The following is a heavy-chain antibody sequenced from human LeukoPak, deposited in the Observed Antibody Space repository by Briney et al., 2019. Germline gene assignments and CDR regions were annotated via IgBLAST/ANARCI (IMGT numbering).Heavy chain of an antibody. CDR1: GGSFSGYY. J-gene: IGHJ4*02. Sequence: PSETLSLTCAVYGGSFSGYYWSWIRQPPGKGLEWIGEINHSGSTNYNPSLKSRVTISVDTSKNQFSLKLSSVTAADTAVYYCARRRYSGSYPSPFDYWGQGTLVTVSS. D-gene: IGHD1-26*01. CDR2: INHSGST. V-gene: IGHV4-34*01. CDR3: ARRRYSGSYPSPFDY.